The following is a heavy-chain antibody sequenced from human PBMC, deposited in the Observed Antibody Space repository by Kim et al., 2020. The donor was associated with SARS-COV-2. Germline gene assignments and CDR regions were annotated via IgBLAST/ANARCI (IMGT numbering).Heavy chain of an antibody. V-gene: IGHV4-31*03. CDR1: GDSLTRGGYY. J-gene: IGHJ5*02. CDR2: IYFSGTT. D-gene: IGHD3-22*01. CDR3: ARSYDSSGNNWFDP. Sequence: SETLSLTCTVSGDSLTRGGYYWTWIRQHPGKGPEWIGHIYFSGTTYYNSSLRSRVTISVDTSKNQFSLKVYSVIAADSAVYYCARSYDSSGNNWFDPGGQGTRVTVSS.